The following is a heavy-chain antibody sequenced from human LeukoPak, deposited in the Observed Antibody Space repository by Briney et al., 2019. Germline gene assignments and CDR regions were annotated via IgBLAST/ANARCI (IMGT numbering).Heavy chain of an antibody. CDR2: ISYDGSNK. V-gene: IGHV3-30*04. CDR1: GFTFSSYA. J-gene: IGHJ4*02. Sequence: GGSLRLSCAASGFTFSSYAMHWVRQAPGKGLEWVAVISYDGSNKYYADSVKGRFTLSRDNAKNSLSLEMNSLRAEDTAVYYCARGKYSFDYWGQGTLVTVSS. CDR3: ARGKYSFDY.